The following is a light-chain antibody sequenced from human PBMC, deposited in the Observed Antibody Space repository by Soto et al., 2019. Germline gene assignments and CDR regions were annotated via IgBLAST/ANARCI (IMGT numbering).Light chain of an antibody. Sequence: QSVLTQPPSMSGAPGQRVTISCSGSGSNIGANYDVHWYQQFPGTAPKVLIYANNNRPSGVPDRFSGSRSGTYAFLAITGLQAEDEADYYCQSFDSSLRASIFGGGTKLTVL. CDR1: GSNIGANYD. CDR2: ANN. CDR3: QSFDSSLRASI. J-gene: IGLJ2*01. V-gene: IGLV1-40*01.